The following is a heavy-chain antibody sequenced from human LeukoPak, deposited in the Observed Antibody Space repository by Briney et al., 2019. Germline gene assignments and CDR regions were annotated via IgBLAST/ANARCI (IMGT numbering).Heavy chain of an antibody. CDR3: ARDLYYFESEGYYASDY. CDR2: INQDGTEK. CDR1: GFTFSTYW. J-gene: IGHJ4*02. Sequence: GGSLRLSCEASGFTFSTYWMSWVRQAPGKALEWVGNINQDGTEKHYLDSMRGRFTISRDNAKNSLFLQMNSLRAEDTAVYFCARDLYYFESEGYYASDYWGQGTLVTVSS. V-gene: IGHV3-7*01. D-gene: IGHD3-22*01.